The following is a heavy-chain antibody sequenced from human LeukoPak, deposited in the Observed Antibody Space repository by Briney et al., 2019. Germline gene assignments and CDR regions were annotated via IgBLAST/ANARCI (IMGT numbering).Heavy chain of an antibody. CDR2: IYYSGST. V-gene: IGHV4-39*01. CDR3: ARDSGGYYELYYFDY. J-gene: IGHJ4*02. D-gene: IGHD1-26*01. CDR1: GGSISSSSYY. Sequence: SETLSLTCTVSGGSISSSSYYWGWIRQPPGKGLEWIGSIYYSGSTYYNPSLKSRVTISVDTSKNQFSLKLSSVTAADTAVYYCARDSGGYYELYYFDYWGQGTLVTVSS.